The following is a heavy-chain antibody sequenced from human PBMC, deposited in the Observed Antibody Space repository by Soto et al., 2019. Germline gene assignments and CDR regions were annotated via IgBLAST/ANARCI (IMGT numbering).Heavy chain of an antibody. V-gene: IGHV3-30-3*01. D-gene: IGHD1-26*01. Sequence: QVQLVESGGGVVQPGRSLRLSCAASGFTFSSYAMHWVRQAPGKGLEWVAVISYDGSNKYYADSVKGRFTISRDNSNHPLYLQMNSLRADATAVYYCPRIELPFTSPPDYWRPGTLVTLSS. CDR2: ISYDGSNK. CDR1: GFTFSSYA. J-gene: IGHJ4*02. CDR3: PRIELPFTSPPDY.